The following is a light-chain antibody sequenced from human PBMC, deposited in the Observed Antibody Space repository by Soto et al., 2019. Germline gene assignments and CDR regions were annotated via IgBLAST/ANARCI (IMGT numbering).Light chain of an antibody. J-gene: IGKJ4*01. CDR3: QQYNNWPLT. CDR2: DAS. V-gene: IGKV3D-15*01. CDR1: QSVGND. Sequence: EIAMTQSPATLSVSPGDRATLSCRASQSVGNDLAWYQQKPGQAPRLLIYDASTRATGIPARFSGSGSGTEFTLTISSLLSEDFAVYSCQQYNNWPLTFGGGTKVDI.